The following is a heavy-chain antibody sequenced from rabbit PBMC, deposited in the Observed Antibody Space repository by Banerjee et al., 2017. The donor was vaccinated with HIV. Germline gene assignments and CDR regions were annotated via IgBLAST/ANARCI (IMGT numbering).Heavy chain of an antibody. J-gene: IGHJ2*01. CDR1: GFDFSSYG. CDR2: IYTGSGST. Sequence: QEQLVESGGGLVQPGGSLTLSCKGSGFDFSSYGVSWVRQAPGKGLEWIGCIYTGSGSTYYASWAKGRFTISKTSSTTVTLQMTSLTAADTATYFCARGSSYYNWAFDPWGPGTLVTVS. CDR3: ARGSSYYNWAFDP. D-gene: IGHD8-1*01. V-gene: IGHV1S45*01.